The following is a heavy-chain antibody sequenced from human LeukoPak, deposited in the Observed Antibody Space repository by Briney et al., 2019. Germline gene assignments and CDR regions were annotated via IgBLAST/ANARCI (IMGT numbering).Heavy chain of an antibody. CDR2: IRYDGSNK. Sequence: GGSLRLSCAASGFTFSSYGMHWVRQAPGKGLEWVAFIRYDGSNKYYADSVKGRFTISRGNSKNTLYLQMNSLRAEDTAVYYCAKDSNFLDAFDIWGPGTMVTVSS. D-gene: IGHD2/OR15-2a*01. V-gene: IGHV3-30*02. CDR1: GFTFSSYG. CDR3: AKDSNFLDAFDI. J-gene: IGHJ3*02.